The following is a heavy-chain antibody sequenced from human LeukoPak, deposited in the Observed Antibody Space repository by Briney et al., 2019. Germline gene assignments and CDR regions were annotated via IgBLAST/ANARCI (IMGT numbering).Heavy chain of an antibody. D-gene: IGHD6-6*01. CDR2: INHSGST. Sequence: SETLSLTCAVYGGSFSGYYWSWIRQPPGKGLEWIGEINHSGSTNYNPSLKSRVTMSVDTSKNQFSLQLSSVTAADTAVYYCAREEAWSSSSLGGFDPWGQGTLVTVSS. J-gene: IGHJ5*02. CDR1: GGSFSGYY. V-gene: IGHV4-34*01. CDR3: AREEAWSSSSLGGFDP.